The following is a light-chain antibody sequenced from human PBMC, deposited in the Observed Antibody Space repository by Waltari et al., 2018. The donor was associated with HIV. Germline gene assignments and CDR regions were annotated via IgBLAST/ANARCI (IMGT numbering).Light chain of an antibody. CDR1: NSDIGTYDS. V-gene: IGLV2-8*01. Sequence: QSALTQPPSASGSPGQSVTLSCTGTNSDIGTYDSVPWYQQHPGKAPKLVISEVTKRPSGVSDRFSGSKSGNTAFLTVSGLQAEDEADYYCSSFANRDGFYVIFGGGTRLTVL. J-gene: IGLJ2*01. CDR3: SSFANRDGFYVI. CDR2: EVT.